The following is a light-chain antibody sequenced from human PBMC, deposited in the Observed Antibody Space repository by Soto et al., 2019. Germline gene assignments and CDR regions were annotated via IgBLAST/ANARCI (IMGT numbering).Light chain of an antibody. J-gene: IGKJ1*01. V-gene: IGKV3-15*01. CDR1: QSVSSN. Sequence: EIVMTQSPATLSVSPGERATLSCRASQSVSSNLAWYQQKPGQAPRLLIYGASTRATGIPARFSGSGSGTDFTLTISSLQSEDFAFYYCQQYNNSPPWTFGQGTKVEIK. CDR3: QQYNNSPPWT. CDR2: GAS.